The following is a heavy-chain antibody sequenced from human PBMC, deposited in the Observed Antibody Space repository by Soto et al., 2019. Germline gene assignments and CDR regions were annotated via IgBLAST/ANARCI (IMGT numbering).Heavy chain of an antibody. J-gene: IGHJ6*02. V-gene: IGHV1-8*01. Sequence: QVQLVQSGAEVKKPGASVKVSCKASGYTFTSYDINWVRQATGQGLEWMGWMNPNSGNTGYAQKFQGRVTMTSNIALSTAYRELSSLRAEDTAVYYCAREKTFYGMDVWGQGTTVTVSS. CDR3: AREKTFYGMDV. CDR1: GYTFTSYD. CDR2: MNPNSGNT.